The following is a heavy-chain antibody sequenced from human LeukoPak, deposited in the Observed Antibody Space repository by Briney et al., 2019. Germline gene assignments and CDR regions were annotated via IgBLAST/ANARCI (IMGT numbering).Heavy chain of an antibody. CDR2: ISGSGGST. CDR3: AKGPLIEVAGTTWDH. CDR1: GFTVSSNH. J-gene: IGHJ4*02. V-gene: IGHV3-23*01. D-gene: IGHD6-19*01. Sequence: PGGSLRLSCAASGFTVSSNHMNWVRQTPGKGLEWVSAISGSGGSTYYADSVKGRFTISRDNFKNTVFLEMNSLRAEDTAVYYCAKGPLIEVAGTTWDHWGQGTLVTVSS.